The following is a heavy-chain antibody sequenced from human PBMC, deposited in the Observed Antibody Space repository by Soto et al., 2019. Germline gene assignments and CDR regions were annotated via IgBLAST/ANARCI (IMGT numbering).Heavy chain of an antibody. CDR1: GFTLSQYW. J-gene: IGHJ4*02. Sequence: EVQLVESGGGMVQPGGSMRLSCVASGFTLSQYWMSWVRQAPGKGLEWVAYIKEDGSTNYYVDSVKGRFTISRDNAKNSLYLQVICIGAEITAVYYCARDAPLYFIVGISYWGFEPWGRVTVVTFSS. D-gene: IGHD2-8*02. CDR2: IKEDGSTN. CDR3: ARDAPLYFIVGISYWGFEP. V-gene: IGHV3-7*01.